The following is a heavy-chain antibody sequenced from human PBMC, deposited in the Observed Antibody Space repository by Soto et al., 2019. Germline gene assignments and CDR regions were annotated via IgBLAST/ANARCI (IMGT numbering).Heavy chain of an antibody. V-gene: IGHV3-23*01. J-gene: IGHJ4*02. CDR1: GFTLTRSA. Sequence: GGSLRLSCAGSGFTLTRSAVSWVRQAPGKGLEWVSGISAGGGGTYYADSVKGRFTISRDVAKNTVYLQMNGLTADDTAVYYCARGGHWAADYWGQGTPVTVSS. CDR2: ISAGGGGT. CDR3: ARGGHWAADY. D-gene: IGHD7-27*01.